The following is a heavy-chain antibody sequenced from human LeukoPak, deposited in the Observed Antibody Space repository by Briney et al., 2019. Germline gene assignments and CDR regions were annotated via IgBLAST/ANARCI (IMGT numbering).Heavy chain of an antibody. V-gene: IGHV1-69*13. D-gene: IGHD5-18*01. CDR2: IIPIFGTA. Sequence: ASVKVSCKASGGTFSSYAISWVRQAPGQGLEWMGGIIPIFGTANYAQKFQGRVTITADESTSTAYMELSSLRSEDTAVYYCARGGGDTAMVGNIHLDYWGQGTLVTVSS. CDR1: GGTFSSYA. CDR3: ARGGGDTAMVGNIHLDY. J-gene: IGHJ4*02.